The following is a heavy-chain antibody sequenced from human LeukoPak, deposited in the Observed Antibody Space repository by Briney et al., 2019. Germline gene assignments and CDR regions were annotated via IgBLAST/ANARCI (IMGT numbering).Heavy chain of an antibody. D-gene: IGHD6-6*01. Sequence: TSETLSLTCTVSGGSISSYYWSWIRQPAGKGLEWIGRIYTSGSTNYNPSLKSRVTMSVDTSKNQFSLKLSSVTAADTAVYYCARWASIAARPWYYYYYMDVRGKGTTVTVSS. V-gene: IGHV4-4*07. CDR2: IYTSGST. CDR1: GGSISSYY. J-gene: IGHJ6*03. CDR3: ARWASIAARPWYYYYYMDV.